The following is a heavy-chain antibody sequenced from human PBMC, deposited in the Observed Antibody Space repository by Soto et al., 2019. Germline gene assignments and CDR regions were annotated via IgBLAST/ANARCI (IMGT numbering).Heavy chain of an antibody. CDR1: GYSFTSYW. CDR2: IYPGDSDT. Sequence: PGESLKISCKGSGYSFTSYWIGWVRQMPGKGLEWMGIIYPGDSDTRYSPSFQGQVTISADKSISTAYLQWSSLEASDTAMYYCARHEKAVAGTGWFDPWGQGTLVTVSS. CDR3: ARHEKAVAGTGWFDP. V-gene: IGHV5-51*01. J-gene: IGHJ5*02. D-gene: IGHD6-19*01.